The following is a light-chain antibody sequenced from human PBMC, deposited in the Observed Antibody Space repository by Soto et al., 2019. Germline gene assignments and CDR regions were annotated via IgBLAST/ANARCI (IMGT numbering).Light chain of an antibody. CDR2: AAT. CDR3: QQTYSMPWT. Sequence: DIQMTQSPYSLSASVGDRVTITCRASQDINKYLNWYQQKPGKAPKLLIYAATTLQRGVPSRFSGSEPGREFTLTISALQPEDFATYFCQQTYSMPWTFGQGTKVDVK. V-gene: IGKV1-39*01. J-gene: IGKJ1*01. CDR1: QDINKY.